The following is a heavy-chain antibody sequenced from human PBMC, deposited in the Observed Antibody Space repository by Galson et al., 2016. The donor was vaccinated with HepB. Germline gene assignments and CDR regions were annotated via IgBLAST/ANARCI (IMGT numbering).Heavy chain of an antibody. CDR2: ISSSSAYI. Sequence: SLRLSCAASGFTFSSYFIHWVRQAPGRGLEWVSSISSSSAYIYYADSVKGRFTVSRDNAKNSLHLQMNSLRAEDTAVYYCARDRGEEWQLRGVFAYWGQGILVTVSS. CDR1: GFTFSSYF. V-gene: IGHV3-21*01. J-gene: IGHJ4*02. D-gene: IGHD3-16*01. CDR3: ARDRGEEWQLRGVFAY.